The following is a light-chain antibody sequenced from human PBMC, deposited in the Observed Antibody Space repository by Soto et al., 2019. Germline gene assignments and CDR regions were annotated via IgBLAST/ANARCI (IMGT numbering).Light chain of an antibody. J-gene: IGLJ1*01. CDR3: SSYTNNGAPV. Sequence: QSVLTQPPSVSGAPGQRVTISCTGSSSNIGAGYDVHWYQQLPGTAPKLLIYGNINRPSGVPDRFSGSKSGYTASLTISGLRAEDEADHYCSSYTNNGAPVFGTGTKVTVL. V-gene: IGLV1-40*01. CDR2: GNI. CDR1: SSNIGAGYD.